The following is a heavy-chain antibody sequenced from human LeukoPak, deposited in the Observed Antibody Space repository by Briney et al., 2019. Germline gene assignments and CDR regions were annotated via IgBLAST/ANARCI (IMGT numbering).Heavy chain of an antibody. J-gene: IGHJ6*03. D-gene: IGHD5-18*01. V-gene: IGHV1-69*06. Sequence: SVKVSCRASGGTFSSYATSWVRQAPGQGLEWMGGIIPIFGTANYAQKLQGRVTITADKSTSTAYMELSSLRSEDTAVYYCARGGYSYGYYYYYMDVWGKGTTVTVSS. CDR2: IIPIFGTA. CDR1: GGTFSSYA. CDR3: ARGGYSYGYYYYYMDV.